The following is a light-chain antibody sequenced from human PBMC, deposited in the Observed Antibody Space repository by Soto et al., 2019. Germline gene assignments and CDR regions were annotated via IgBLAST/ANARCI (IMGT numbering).Light chain of an antibody. CDR2: EVS. CDR3: SSYTRSSTLVV. V-gene: IGLV2-14*01. CDR1: SSDVGGYNY. Sequence: QSALTQPASVSGSPGQSITISCTGTSSDVGGYNYVSWYQQHPGKAPKLMIYEVSNRPSGVSNRFSGSKSGNTASLTISGLQGEDEADYYCSSYTRSSTLVVFGGGTKLTVL. J-gene: IGLJ2*01.